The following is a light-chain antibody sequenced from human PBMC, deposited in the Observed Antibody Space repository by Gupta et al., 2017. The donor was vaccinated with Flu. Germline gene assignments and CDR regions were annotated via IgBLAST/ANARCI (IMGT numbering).Light chain of an antibody. Sequence: PAGMSATTKCKVNLTCKASPDNEDYMSWYQQKPGEPAMLLIPGASTRDPGIPHRFSGSGYGTDFTLTISSLQAEDVADYYCQQHDSTPYTFGRGTKVEIK. CDR3: QQHDSTPYT. J-gene: IGKJ4*01. CDR1: PDNEDY. V-gene: IGKV5-2*01. CDR2: GAS.